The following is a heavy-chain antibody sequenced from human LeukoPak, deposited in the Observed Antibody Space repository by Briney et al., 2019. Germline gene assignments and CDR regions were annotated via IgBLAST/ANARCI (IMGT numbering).Heavy chain of an antibody. CDR2: ISYDGSNK. J-gene: IGHJ4*02. D-gene: IGHD3-22*01. CDR3: ARVRGITYYYDSSGYLDY. Sequence: GGSLRLSCAASGFTFSSYAMHWVRQAPGKGLEWVAVISYDGSNKYYADSVKGRFTISRDNSKNTLYLQMNSLRAEDTAVYYCARVRGITYYYDSSGYLDYWGQGTLVTVSS. V-gene: IGHV3-30-3*01. CDR1: GFTFSSYA.